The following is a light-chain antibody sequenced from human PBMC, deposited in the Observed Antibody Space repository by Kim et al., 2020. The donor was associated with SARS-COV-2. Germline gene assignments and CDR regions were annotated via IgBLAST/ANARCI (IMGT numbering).Light chain of an antibody. CDR2: RND. J-gene: IGLJ3*02. V-gene: IGLV1-47*01. CDR3: ATWDDSLSGPV. CDR1: SFNIGENY. Sequence: GQRVTISCSGSSFNIGENYVYWYQQIPGMAPKVLIFRNDQRPSGVPDRFSGSKSGTSASLAISGLRSEDEADYYCATWDDSLSGPVLGGGTQLIVL.